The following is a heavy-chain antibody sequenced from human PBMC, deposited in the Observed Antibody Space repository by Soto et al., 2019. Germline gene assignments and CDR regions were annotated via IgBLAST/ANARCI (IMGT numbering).Heavy chain of an antibody. CDR2: ISGSGGST. V-gene: IGHV3-23*01. Sequence: EVQLLESGGGLVQPGGSLRLSCAASGFTFSSYAMSWVRQAPGKGLEWVSAISGSGGSTYYADSVKGRFTISRDNSKNTLYLQMNSLRAEDTAVYYCAIRVRYPQGGFDYWGQGTLVTVSS. J-gene: IGHJ4*02. CDR1: GFTFSSYA. CDR3: AIRVRYPQGGFDY. D-gene: IGHD3-9*01.